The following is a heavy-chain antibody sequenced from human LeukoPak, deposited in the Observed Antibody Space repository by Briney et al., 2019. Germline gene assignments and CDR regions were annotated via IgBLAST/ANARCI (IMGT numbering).Heavy chain of an antibody. D-gene: IGHD3-22*01. CDR3: ARDLFRYGAYYYDSSGNWFDP. V-gene: IGHV3-33*01. CDR2: IWYDGSNK. J-gene: IGHJ5*02. Sequence: GRSLRLSCAASGFTFSSYGMHWVRQAPGKGLEWVAVIWYDGSNKYYADSVKGRFTISRDNSKNTLYLQMNSLRAEDTAVYYCARDLFRYGAYYYDSSGNWFDPWGQGTLATVSS. CDR1: GFTFSSYG.